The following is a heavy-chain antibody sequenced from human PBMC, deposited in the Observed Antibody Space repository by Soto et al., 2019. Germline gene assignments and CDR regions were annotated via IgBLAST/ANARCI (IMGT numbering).Heavy chain of an antibody. D-gene: IGHD2-2*01. J-gene: IGHJ5*02. CDR1: GGTFSSYT. CDR3: ARGADIVVVPAAHTQNWFDP. V-gene: IGHV1-69*02. Sequence: QVQLLQSGAEVKKPGSSVKVSCKASGGTFSSYTISWVRQAPGQGLEWMGRIIPILGIANYAQKFQGRVKITADKSTSTAYMELSSLRSEDTAVYYCARGADIVVVPAAHTQNWFDPWGQGTLVTVSS. CDR2: IIPILGIA.